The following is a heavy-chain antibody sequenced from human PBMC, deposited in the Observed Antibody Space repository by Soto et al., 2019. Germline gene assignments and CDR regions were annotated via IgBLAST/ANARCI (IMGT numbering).Heavy chain of an antibody. CDR3: AKDKYDTHRELDY. Sequence: EVQLVESGGGLVQPGRSLRLSCAASGFTFDDYAMHWVRQAPGKGLEWVSGISWHSGSIGYADSVKGRFTISRDNAKNSMYLPMNSLRTEDTPLYYCAKDKYDTHRELDYCGQGTLVTVSS. CDR2: ISWHSGSI. CDR1: GFTFDDYA. J-gene: IGHJ4*02. V-gene: IGHV3-9*01. D-gene: IGHD3-9*01.